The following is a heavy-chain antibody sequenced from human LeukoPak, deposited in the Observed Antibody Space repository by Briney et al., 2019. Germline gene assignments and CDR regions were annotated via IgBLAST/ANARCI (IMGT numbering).Heavy chain of an antibody. Sequence: ASVKVSCKASGYTFTSYYMHWVRQAPGQGLEWMGMINPSGGSTSYAQKFQGRVTMTRDTSTSTVYMELSSLRSDDTAVYYCARDMGRGYSYGYHGYWGQGTLVTVS. D-gene: IGHD5-18*01. J-gene: IGHJ4*02. CDR1: GYTFTSYY. CDR2: INPSGGST. V-gene: IGHV1-46*01. CDR3: ARDMGRGYSYGYHGY.